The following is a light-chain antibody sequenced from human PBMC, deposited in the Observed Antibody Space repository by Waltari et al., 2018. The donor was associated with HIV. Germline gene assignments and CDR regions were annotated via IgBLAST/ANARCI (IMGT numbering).Light chain of an antibody. Sequence: QSALTQPASVSGSPGQSITISCTGTSSDVGSYNLVSWYQQHPGKAPKLMIYEVSKRPSGVSNRLSGSKSGNTASLTISGLQTEDEADYYCCSDATSGTSLYVFGSGTKVTVL. V-gene: IGLV2-23*02. CDR3: CSDATSGTSLYV. J-gene: IGLJ1*01. CDR2: EVS. CDR1: SSDVGSYNL.